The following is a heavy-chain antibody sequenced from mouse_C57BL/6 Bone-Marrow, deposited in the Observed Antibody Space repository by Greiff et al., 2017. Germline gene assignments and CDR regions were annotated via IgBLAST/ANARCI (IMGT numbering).Heavy chain of an antibody. Sequence: QVQLQQPGAELVMPGASVKLSCKASGYTFTSYWMHWVKQRPGQGLEWIGEIDPSDSYTNYNQKFKGKSTLTVDKSSSTAYTQLNSLTSEDSAVYYCARYGYSYRVWGQGTLVTVSA. V-gene: IGHV1-69*01. J-gene: IGHJ3*01. CDR2: IDPSDSYT. CDR1: GYTFTSYW. CDR3: ARYGYSYRV. D-gene: IGHD2-12*01.